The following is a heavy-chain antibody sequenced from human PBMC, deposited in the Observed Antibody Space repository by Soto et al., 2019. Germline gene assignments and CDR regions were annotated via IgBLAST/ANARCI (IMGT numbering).Heavy chain of an antibody. CDR1: GYTFTSYG. J-gene: IGHJ4*02. CDR2: ISAYNGNT. V-gene: IGHV1-18*03. CDR3: ARGDYDFWSGYSYYFDY. D-gene: IGHD3-3*01. Sequence: QVQLVQSGAEVKKPGASVKVSCKASGYTFTSYGISWVRQAPGQGLEWMGWISAYNGNTNYAQKLQGRVNMTTDTSTSTAYMELRSLRSDDMAVYYCARGDYDFWSGYSYYFDYWGQGTLVTVSS.